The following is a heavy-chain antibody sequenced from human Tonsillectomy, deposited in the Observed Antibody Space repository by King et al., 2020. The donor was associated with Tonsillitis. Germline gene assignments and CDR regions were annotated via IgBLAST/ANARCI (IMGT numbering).Heavy chain of an antibody. CDR1: GFTFDDYA. D-gene: IGHD6-13*01. V-gene: IGHV3-9*01. CDR2: ISWNSGNI. CDR3: AKETIAAAGDFDY. J-gene: IGHJ4*02. Sequence: VQLVESGGGLVQPGRSLRLSCAVSGFTFDDYAMHWVRQAPGKGLEWVSGISWNSGNIGYADSVKGRFTISSDNAKNSLYLQMNSLRAEVTALYYCAKETIAAAGDFDYWGQGTLVTVSS.